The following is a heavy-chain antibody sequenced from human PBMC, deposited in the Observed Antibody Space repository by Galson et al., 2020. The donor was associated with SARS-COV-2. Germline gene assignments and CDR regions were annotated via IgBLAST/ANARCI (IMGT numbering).Heavy chain of an antibody. D-gene: IGHD1-26*01. J-gene: IGHJ4*02. Sequence: GGSLRLSCAASGFTVSSEFLIWVRQAPGKGLEWVSVIYSADNAYYADSVKGRFTMSRDNSKNTVYLQMNSLRGEDTAMYYCARDTANRRGSYFRDWGQGALVTVSS. CDR3: ARDTANRRGSYFRD. CDR2: IYSADNA. CDR1: GFTVSSEF. V-gene: IGHV3-66*02.